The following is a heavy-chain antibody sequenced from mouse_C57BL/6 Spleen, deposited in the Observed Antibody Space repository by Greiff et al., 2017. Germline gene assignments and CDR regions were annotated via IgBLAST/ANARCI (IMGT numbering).Heavy chain of an antibody. J-gene: IGHJ2*01. D-gene: IGHD1-1*01. CDR1: GYTFTSYW. Sequence: QVQLQQSGAELVKPGASVKLSCKASGYTFTSYWMHWVKQRPGQGLEWIGMIHPNSGSTNYNEKFKSKATLTVDKSSSTAYMQLSSLTSEDSAVYYCAREVTTVVGDYWGQGTTLTVSS. CDR3: AREVTTVVGDY. CDR2: IHPNSGST. V-gene: IGHV1-64*01.